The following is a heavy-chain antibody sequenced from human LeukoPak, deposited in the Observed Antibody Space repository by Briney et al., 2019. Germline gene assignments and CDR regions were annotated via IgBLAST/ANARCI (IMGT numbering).Heavy chain of an antibody. V-gene: IGHV4-61*02. D-gene: IGHD2-15*01. CDR1: GGSISSGSYY. CDR3: ARSRGRDFDY. CDR2: IYTSGST. Sequence: SETLSLTCTVSGGSISSGSYYWSWIRQPAGKGLEWIGRIYTSGSTNYNPSLKSRVTISVDTSKDQFSLKLSSVTAADTAVYYCARSRGRDFDYWGQGTLVTVPS. J-gene: IGHJ4*02.